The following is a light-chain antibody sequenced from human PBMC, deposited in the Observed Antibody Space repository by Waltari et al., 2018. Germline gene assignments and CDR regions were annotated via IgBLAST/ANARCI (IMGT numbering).Light chain of an antibody. V-gene: IGKV4-1*01. J-gene: IGKJ4*01. CDR3: QQYYSTPLT. CDR1: QRVLYSSHTNVY. CDR2: LAS. Sequence: DIVMTQSPDSLAVSLGERATIHCTYQQRVLYSSHTNVYLAWSQQKPGQPPKLLIYLASTRESGVPDRFSGSVSGTDFTLTISSLQAEDVAVYYCQQYYSTPLTFGGGTKVEIK.